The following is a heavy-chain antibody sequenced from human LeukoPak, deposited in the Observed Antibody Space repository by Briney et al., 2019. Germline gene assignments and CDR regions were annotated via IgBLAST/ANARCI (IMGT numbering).Heavy chain of an antibody. D-gene: IGHD1-26*01. CDR2: IWYDGSNK. Sequence: PGGSLRLSCAASGFIFSNYGMHWVRQAPGKGLEWVAVIWYDGSNKYYADSVKGRFTISRDNAKNSLYLQMNSLRDEDTAVYYCARDHSGSYSDYWGKGTLVTVSS. V-gene: IGHV3-33*01. CDR3: ARDHSGSYSDY. J-gene: IGHJ4*02. CDR1: GFIFSNYG.